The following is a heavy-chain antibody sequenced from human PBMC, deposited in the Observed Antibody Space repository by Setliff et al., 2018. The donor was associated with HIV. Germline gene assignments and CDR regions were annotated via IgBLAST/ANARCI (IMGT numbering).Heavy chain of an antibody. CDR3: AKHWPVDTAIPYYMDV. V-gene: IGHV5-51*01. CDR2: IYPGDSDV. J-gene: IGHJ6*03. D-gene: IGHD5-18*01. Sequence: PGESLKISCKGSGYSFTGYWIGWVRQMPGKGLEWMGIIYPGDSDVRYSPSFQGQVTISADKSINTAYLQWSSLKASDTAMYYCAKHWPVDTAIPYYMDVWGKGTTVTVSS. CDR1: GYSFTGYW.